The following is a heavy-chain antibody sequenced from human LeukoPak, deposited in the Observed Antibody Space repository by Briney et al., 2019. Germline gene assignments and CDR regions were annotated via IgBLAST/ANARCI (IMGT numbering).Heavy chain of an antibody. CDR3: ARAPGNDYYPYYYMDV. CDR1: GGSFSGYY. D-gene: IGHD4/OR15-4a*01. CDR2: INHSGST. J-gene: IGHJ6*03. V-gene: IGHV4-34*01. Sequence: SETLSLTCAVYGGSFSGYYWSWIRQPPGKGLEWIGEINHSGSTNYNPSLKSRVTISVDTSKNQFSLKVSSVTAADTAVYYCARAPGNDYYPYYYMDVWGKGTTVTVSS.